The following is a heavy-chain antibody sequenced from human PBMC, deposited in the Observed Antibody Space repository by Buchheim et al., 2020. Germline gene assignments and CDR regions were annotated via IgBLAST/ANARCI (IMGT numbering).Heavy chain of an antibody. J-gene: IGHJ4*02. CDR1: GFTFSSYA. CDR3: AKDRTGYGSSWYDY. Sequence: EVQLLESGGGLVQPGGSLRLSCAASGFTFSSYAMNWVRQAPGKGLEWVSDISGSGGRTYYADSVQGRFTISRDNSTNTLYLQMNSLKAEDTAVYYCAKDRTGYGSSWYDYWGQGTL. V-gene: IGHV3-23*01. D-gene: IGHD6-13*01. CDR2: ISGSGGRT.